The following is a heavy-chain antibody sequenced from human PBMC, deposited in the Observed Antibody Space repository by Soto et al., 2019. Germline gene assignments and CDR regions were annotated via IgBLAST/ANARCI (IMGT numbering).Heavy chain of an antibody. Sequence: PGGSLRLSCRTCGFSFSYDAMSWVRQAPGMGLEWVSSISGSGNNTYYADSVKGRFTISRDNSKNTLYLQMNSLRVDDTAVYYCVKCKGYDNKWGQGTLVTVSS. D-gene: IGHD3-22*01. J-gene: IGHJ1*01. CDR2: ISGSGNNT. CDR3: VKCKGYDNK. V-gene: IGHV3-23*01. CDR1: GFSFSYDA.